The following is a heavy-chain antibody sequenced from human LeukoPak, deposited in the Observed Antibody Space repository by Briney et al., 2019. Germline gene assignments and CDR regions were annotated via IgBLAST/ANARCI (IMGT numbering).Heavy chain of an antibody. CDR1: GFTVSSNY. J-gene: IGHJ4*02. D-gene: IGHD6-19*01. CDR3: ARDLAVAGSFDY. CDR2: IYSGGST. Sequence: GGSLRLSCAASGFTVSSNYMSRVRQAPGKGLEWVSVIYSGGSTYYADSVKGRFTISRDNSKNTLYLQMNSLRAEDTAVYYCARDLAVAGSFDYWGQGTLVTVSS. V-gene: IGHV3-66*01.